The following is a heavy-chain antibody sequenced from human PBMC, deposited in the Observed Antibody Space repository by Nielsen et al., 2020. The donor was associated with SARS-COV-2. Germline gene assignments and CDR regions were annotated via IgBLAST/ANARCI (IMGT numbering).Heavy chain of an antibody. CDR1: GFTFDDHG. Sequence: GGSLRLSCAASGFTFDDHGMSWVRQAPGKGLEWVSGINWNGDSTSYGDSVKGRFTISRDNAKNSLYLQMNSLRAEDTALYHCARDNRLVAAGYYYGMDVWGQGTAVTVSS. CDR2: INWNGDST. J-gene: IGHJ6*02. D-gene: IGHD6-13*01. V-gene: IGHV3-20*01. CDR3: ARDNRLVAAGYYYGMDV.